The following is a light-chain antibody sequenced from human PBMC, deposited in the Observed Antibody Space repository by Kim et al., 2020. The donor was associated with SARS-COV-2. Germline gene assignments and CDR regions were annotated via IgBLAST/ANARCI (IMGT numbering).Light chain of an antibody. CDR3: AAWDDDLSTYV. CDR1: DANIESNS. Sequence: GQGITISCSGSDANIESNSVNWYQQFPGTAPKLLIKTDDRRPSGVPDRFSGSKSGTSASLAISGLQSEDEADYYCAAWDDDLSTYVFGSGTKVTVL. J-gene: IGLJ1*01. CDR2: TDD. V-gene: IGLV1-44*01.